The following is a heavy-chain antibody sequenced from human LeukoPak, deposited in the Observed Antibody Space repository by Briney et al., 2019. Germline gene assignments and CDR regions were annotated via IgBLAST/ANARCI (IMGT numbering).Heavy chain of an antibody. V-gene: IGHV3-21*01. Sequence: GGSLRLSCEASGFTFSTYSINWVRQAPGKGLEWVSSITSSSSYIYYADSVMGRFTISRDNANNSLVLQMNSLRVEDTAVYYCARQVYSYGFPDYWGQGTLVTVSS. J-gene: IGHJ4*02. D-gene: IGHD5-18*01. CDR3: ARQVYSYGFPDY. CDR1: GFTFSTYS. CDR2: ITSSSSYI.